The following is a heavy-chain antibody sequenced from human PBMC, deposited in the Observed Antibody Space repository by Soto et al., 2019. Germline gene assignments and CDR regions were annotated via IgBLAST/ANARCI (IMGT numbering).Heavy chain of an antibody. J-gene: IGHJ5*02. CDR1: GFTFSSYA. D-gene: IGHD3-16*02. CDR2: MSYDGSNK. V-gene: IGHV3-30-3*01. CDR3: ARGPYDYVWGSYRTEDGVLGT. Sequence: GGSLRLSCAASGFTFSSYAMHWVRQAPGKGLEWVAVMSYDGSNKYYADSVKGRFTISRDNSKNTLYLQMNSLRAEDTAVYYCARGPYDYVWGSYRTEDGVLGTWGQGTLVTVSS.